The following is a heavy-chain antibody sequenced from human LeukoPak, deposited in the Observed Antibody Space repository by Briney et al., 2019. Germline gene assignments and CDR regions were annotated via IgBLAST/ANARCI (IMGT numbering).Heavy chain of an antibody. J-gene: IGHJ4*02. CDR3: ARCPFNYYDSSGEINLFDY. V-gene: IGHV1-18*01. CDR1: GYTFTSYG. D-gene: IGHD3-22*01. Sequence: GASVKVSCKASGYTFTSYGISWVRQAPGQGLEWMGWISAYNGNTNYAQKFQGRVTMTRDTSISTAYMELSRLRSDDTAVYYCARCPFNYYDSSGEINLFDYWGQGTLVTVSS. CDR2: ISAYNGNT.